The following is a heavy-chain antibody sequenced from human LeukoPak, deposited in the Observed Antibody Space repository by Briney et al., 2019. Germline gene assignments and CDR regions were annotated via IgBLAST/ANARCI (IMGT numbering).Heavy chain of an antibody. D-gene: IGHD5-24*01. Sequence: ASVKVSCKASGYTFTGYYMHWVRQAPGQGLEWMGWINPNSGGTNYAQKFQGRVTMTRDTSISTAYMELSRLRSDDTAVYYCARGRDGYNTYYFDYWGQGTLVTVSS. CDR3: ARGRDGYNTYYFDY. CDR2: INPNSGGT. J-gene: IGHJ4*02. CDR1: GYTFTGYY. V-gene: IGHV1-2*02.